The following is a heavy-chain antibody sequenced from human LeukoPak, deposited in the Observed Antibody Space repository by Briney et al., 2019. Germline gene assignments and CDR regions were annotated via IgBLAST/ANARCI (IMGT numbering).Heavy chain of an antibody. CDR2: IYHSGNT. Sequence: PSETLSLTCNVSGASMSSNYWSWIRQPPGKGLEWIGYIYHSGNTNYSPSLESRVTMSVDESQNQFSLRVHFVSAADTAVYYCASTRRAAVAGRFDPWGQGTLVTVSS. D-gene: IGHD6-19*01. V-gene: IGHV4-4*09. J-gene: IGHJ5*02. CDR1: GASMSSNY. CDR3: ASTRRAAVAGRFDP.